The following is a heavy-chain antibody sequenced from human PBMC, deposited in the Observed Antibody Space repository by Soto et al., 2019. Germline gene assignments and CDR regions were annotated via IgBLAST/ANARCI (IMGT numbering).Heavy chain of an antibody. D-gene: IGHD3-3*01. V-gene: IGHV1-18*03. CDR1: GYTFTSYG. J-gene: IGHJ6*02. CDR3: ARDFRGYDFWSGYEPPDPKDGMDV. CDR2: ISAYNGNT. Sequence: ASVKVSCKASGYTFTSYGISWVRQAPGQGLEWMGWISAYNGNTNYAQKLQGRVTMTTDTSTSTAYMELRSLRSDDMAVYYCARDFRGYDFWSGYEPPDPKDGMDVWGQGTTVTVSS.